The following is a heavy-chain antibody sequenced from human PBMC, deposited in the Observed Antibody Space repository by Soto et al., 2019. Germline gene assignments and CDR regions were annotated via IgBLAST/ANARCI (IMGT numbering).Heavy chain of an antibody. V-gene: IGHV1-2*04. CDR2: INPNSGGT. CDR1: GYTFTGYY. Sequence: QVQLVQSGAEVKKPGASVKVSCKASGYTFTGYYMHWVRQAPGQGLEWMGWINPNSGGTNYAQKFQGWVTMTRDTSISSAYMELRRLRSDGTAVYYCARVLLGYYFDYWGQGTLVSGSS. J-gene: IGHJ4*02. D-gene: IGHD2-15*01. CDR3: ARVLLGYYFDY.